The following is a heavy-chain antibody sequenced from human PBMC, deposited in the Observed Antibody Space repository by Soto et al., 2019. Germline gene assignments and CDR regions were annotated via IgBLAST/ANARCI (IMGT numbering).Heavy chain of an antibody. D-gene: IGHD3-10*01. CDR2: IRGFSPYT. V-gene: IGHV3-21*01. Sequence: GGSLILSCISSGFTFRTYTMNWVRQAPGKGLEWVSGIRGFSPYTFYAESVKGRFTISRDNAKNSLYLQMNSLRAEDTAVYYCARDRGYDAHDYYYNAMDVWGQGTTVTVSS. CDR3: ARDRGYDAHDYYYNAMDV. J-gene: IGHJ6*02. CDR1: GFTFRTYT.